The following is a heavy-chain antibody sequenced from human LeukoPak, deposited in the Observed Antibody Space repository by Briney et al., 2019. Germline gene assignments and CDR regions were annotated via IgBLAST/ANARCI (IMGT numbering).Heavy chain of an antibody. D-gene: IGHD3-10*01. CDR3: ARGVGSYYYYYMDV. CDR2: IYTSGST. V-gene: IGHV4-61*02. CDR1: GGSIISSNYY. J-gene: IGHJ6*03. Sequence: SESLSLTCTVSGGSIISSNYYWSWIRQPAGKGLEWIGRIYTSGSTNYNPSLKSRVTISVDTSKNQFSLKLSSVTAADTAVYYCARGVGSYYYYYMDVWGKGTTVTISS.